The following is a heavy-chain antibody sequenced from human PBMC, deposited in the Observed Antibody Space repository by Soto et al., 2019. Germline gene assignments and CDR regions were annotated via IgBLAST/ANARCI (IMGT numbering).Heavy chain of an antibody. D-gene: IGHD2-2*01. CDR1: GYTFTHYY. Sequence: QVQLVQSGAEVKKPGASVKLSCRTSGYTFTHYYIHWVRQAPGQGLEWLAIINPASGSTNYAQDFQGRVTLTMDTSTTTVYMELSGLRAEDTAIFYCARDLAVGDYWGQGTLVTVSS. CDR3: ARDLAVGDY. V-gene: IGHV1-46*01. CDR2: INPASGST. J-gene: IGHJ4*02.